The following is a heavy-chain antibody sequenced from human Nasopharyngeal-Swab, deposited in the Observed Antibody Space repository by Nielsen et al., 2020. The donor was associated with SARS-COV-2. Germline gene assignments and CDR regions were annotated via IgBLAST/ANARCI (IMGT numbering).Heavy chain of an antibody. J-gene: IGHJ4*02. V-gene: IGHV3-74*01. CDR3: ARERGGGYGDY. CDR1: GFTFSDSW. D-gene: IGHD5-12*01. CDR2: INSDGSRT. Sequence: GGSLRLSCAVSGFTFSDSWIHWVRQAPGKGLVWVSRINSDGSRTGYADSVKGRFTISRDNAKNSPYLQMNSLTAEDTAVYYCARERGGGYGDYWGQGTLVTVSS.